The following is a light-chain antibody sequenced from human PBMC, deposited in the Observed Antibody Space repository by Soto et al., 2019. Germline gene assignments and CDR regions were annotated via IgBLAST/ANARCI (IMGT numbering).Light chain of an antibody. Sequence: EIVLTQSPGTLSLSPGERATLSCRASQSVSSSYLAWYQQKPGQAPRLLIYGASSRATGIPDRFSGSGSGTDFPLTISRLEPEDFAVYYCQHYGSSRFTFGPGTKVDSK. CDR3: QHYGSSRFT. J-gene: IGKJ3*01. V-gene: IGKV3-20*01. CDR1: QSVSSSY. CDR2: GAS.